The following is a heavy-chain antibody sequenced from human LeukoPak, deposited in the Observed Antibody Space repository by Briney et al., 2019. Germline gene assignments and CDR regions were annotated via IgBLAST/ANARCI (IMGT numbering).Heavy chain of an antibody. D-gene: IGHD3-9*01. CDR2: ISSSSSYI. J-gene: IGHJ1*01. V-gene: IGHV3-21*01. CDR1: GFTFSSYS. Sequence: GGSLRLSCAASGFTFSSYSMNWVRQAPGKGLEWVSSISSSSSYIYYADSVKGRFTISRDNAKNSLYLQMNSLRAEDTAVYYCAREGRDILTGYYIDGAEYLQHWGQGTLVTVSS. CDR3: AREGRDILTGYYIDGAEYLQH.